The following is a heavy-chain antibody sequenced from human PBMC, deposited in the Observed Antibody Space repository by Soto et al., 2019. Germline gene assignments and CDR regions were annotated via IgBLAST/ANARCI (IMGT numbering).Heavy chain of an antibody. J-gene: IGHJ4*02. CDR2: ISYDGSNK. CDR1: GFTFSSYA. D-gene: IGHD3-10*01. V-gene: IGHV3-30-3*01. Sequence: QVQLVESGGGVVQPGRSLRLSCAASGFTFSSYAMHWVRQAPGKGLEWVAVISYDGSNKYYADSVKGRFTISRDNSKNTLYLQMNSLRAEDTAVYYCASGPRTMVRGVIIRRNFFDYWGQGTPVTVSS. CDR3: ASGPRTMVRGVIIRRNFFDY.